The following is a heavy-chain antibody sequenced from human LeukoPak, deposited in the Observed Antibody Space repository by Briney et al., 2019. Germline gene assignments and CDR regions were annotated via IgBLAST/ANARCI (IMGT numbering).Heavy chain of an antibody. J-gene: IGHJ4*02. Sequence: ASVKVSCKASGGTFSSYAISWVRQAPGQGLEWMGGIIPIFGTANYAQKFQGRVTITADESTSTAYMELSSLRSEDTAVYYCARGGGLKGTSGYSPSGYFGYWGQGTLVTVSS. CDR2: IIPIFGTA. D-gene: IGHD3-22*01. CDR3: ARGGGLKGTSGYSPSGYFGY. CDR1: GGTFSSYA. V-gene: IGHV1-69*13.